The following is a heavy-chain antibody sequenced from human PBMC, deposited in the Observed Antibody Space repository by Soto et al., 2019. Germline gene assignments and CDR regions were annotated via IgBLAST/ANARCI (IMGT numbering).Heavy chain of an antibody. CDR1: GGTFSSYA. D-gene: IGHD3-16*01. J-gene: IGHJ6*04. Sequence: SVKVSCKASGGTFSSYAISWVRQAPGQGLEWMGGIIPIFGTANYAQKFQGRVTITADESTSTAYMELSSLRSEDTAVYYCAGGGGTLGGYYYGRDVGGKGPTATSPS. CDR3: AGGGGTLGGYYYGRDV. V-gene: IGHV1-69*13. CDR2: IIPIFGTA.